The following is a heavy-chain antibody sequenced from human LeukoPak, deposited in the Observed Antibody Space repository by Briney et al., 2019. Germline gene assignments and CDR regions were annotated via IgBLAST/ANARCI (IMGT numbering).Heavy chain of an antibody. CDR3: ARVPNYYDSSGSSFDY. CDR1: GGSISSGDYY. V-gene: IGHV4-30-4*01. CDR2: IYYSGST. J-gene: IGHJ4*02. Sequence: SETLSLTCTVSGGSISSGDYYWSWIRQPPGKGLEWIGYIYYSGSTYYNPSLKSRVTISVDKSKNQFSLKLSSVTAADTAVYYCARVPNYYDSSGSSFDYWGQGTLVTVSS. D-gene: IGHD3-22*01.